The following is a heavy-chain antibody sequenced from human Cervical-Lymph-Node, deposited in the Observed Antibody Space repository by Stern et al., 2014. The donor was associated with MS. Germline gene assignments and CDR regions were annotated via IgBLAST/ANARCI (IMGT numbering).Heavy chain of an antibody. CDR3: AKDTGMATFNY. V-gene: IGHV3-9*01. CDR1: GFTFDDYA. CDR2: ISWNSGSI. D-gene: IGHD5-24*01. J-gene: IGHJ4*02. Sequence: EVQLVESGGGLVQPGRSLRLSCAASGFTFDDYAMHLVRQAPGKGLEWVSGISWNSGSIDYADSVKGRFTISRDNAKNSLYLQMNSLKTEDTALYYCAKDTGMATFNYWGQGTLVTVSS.